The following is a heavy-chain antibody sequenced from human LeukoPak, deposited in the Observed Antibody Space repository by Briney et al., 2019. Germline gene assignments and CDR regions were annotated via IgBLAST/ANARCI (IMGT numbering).Heavy chain of an antibody. CDR3: ASGYCSSTSCYNPMDV. CDR2: IWYDGSNK. J-gene: IGHJ6*04. D-gene: IGHD2-2*02. V-gene: IGHV3-33*08. Sequence: GGSLRLSCAASGFPFSSYWMNWVRQAPGKGLEWVAVIWYDGSNKYYADSVKGRFTISRDNSKNTLYLQMNSLRAEDTAVYYCASGYCSSTSCYNPMDVWGKGTTVTVSS. CDR1: GFPFSSYW.